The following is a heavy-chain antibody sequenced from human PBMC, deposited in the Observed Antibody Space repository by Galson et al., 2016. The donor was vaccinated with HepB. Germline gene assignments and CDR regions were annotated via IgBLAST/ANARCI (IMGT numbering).Heavy chain of an antibody. D-gene: IGHD1-1*01. Sequence: SVKVSCKASGYTFTSYDINWVRQATGQGLEWMGWINPNSGNTGYAQKFQGRVTMTRNTSKTTAYMELSSLRAEDTAVYYCARGYWNLQPGDYWGQGTLVTVSS. CDR3: ARGYWNLQPGDY. CDR2: INPNSGNT. CDR1: GYTFTSYD. V-gene: IGHV1-8*01. J-gene: IGHJ4*02.